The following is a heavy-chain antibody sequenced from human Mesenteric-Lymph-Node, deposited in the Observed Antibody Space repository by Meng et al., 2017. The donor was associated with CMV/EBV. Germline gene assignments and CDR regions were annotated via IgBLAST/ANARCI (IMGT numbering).Heavy chain of an antibody. CDR1: GFTFSSYW. D-gene: IGHD2-2*01. CDR2: INSDGSST. Sequence: GESLKISCAASGFTFSSYWMHWVRQAPGKGLVWVSRINSDGSSTSYADSVKGRFTISRDNAKNTLYLQMNSLRAEDTAVYYCAKGNVPAALIPIYYYGMDVWGQGTTVTVSS. CDR3: AKGNVPAALIPIYYYGMDV. J-gene: IGHJ6*02. V-gene: IGHV3-74*01.